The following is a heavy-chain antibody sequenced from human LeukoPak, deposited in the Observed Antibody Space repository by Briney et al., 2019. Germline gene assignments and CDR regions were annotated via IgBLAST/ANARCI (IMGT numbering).Heavy chain of an antibody. J-gene: IGHJ4*02. D-gene: IGHD3-10*01. V-gene: IGHV3-30*18. CDR3: AKDRTMVRGGTTHFDY. Sequence: PGRSLRLSCAASGFTFSSYGMHWVRQAPGKGLEWVAVISYDGSNKYYADSVKGRFTISRDNSKNTLYLQMNSLRAEDTAVYCCAKDRTMVRGGTTHFDYWGQGTLVTVSS. CDR1: GFTFSSYG. CDR2: ISYDGSNK.